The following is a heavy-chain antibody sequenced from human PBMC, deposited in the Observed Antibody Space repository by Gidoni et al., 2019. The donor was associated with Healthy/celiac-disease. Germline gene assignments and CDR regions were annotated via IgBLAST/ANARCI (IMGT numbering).Heavy chain of an antibody. V-gene: IGHV3-30-3*01. J-gene: IGHJ4*02. CDR2: IAYDGSNK. CDR3: CLGDSSGYYSQVDY. D-gene: IGHD3-22*01. Sequence: QVQLVESGGGVVQPGRSLRPSCEAYGFTFSSYAMHWVRQAPGKGLEWVAVIAYDGSNKYYADSVKGRFTISRDNSKNTLYLQMNSLRAEDTAVYYCCLGDSSGYYSQVDYWGQGTLVTVSS. CDR1: GFTFSSYA.